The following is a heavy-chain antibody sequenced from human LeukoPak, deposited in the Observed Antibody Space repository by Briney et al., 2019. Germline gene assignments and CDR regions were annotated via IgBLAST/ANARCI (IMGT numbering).Heavy chain of an antibody. CDR2: IYYSGST. CDR3: ARMITWYFDL. CDR1: GGPISRSSSY. D-gene: IGHD3-16*01. Sequence: PSETLSLTCAVSGGPISRSSSYWGWIRQPPGKGLQWIGSIYYSGSTYYSPSLKSRVTISVDTSKNQFSLRLSSATASDTAVYYCARMITWYFDLWGRGTLVTVSS. J-gene: IGHJ2*01. V-gene: IGHV4-39*01.